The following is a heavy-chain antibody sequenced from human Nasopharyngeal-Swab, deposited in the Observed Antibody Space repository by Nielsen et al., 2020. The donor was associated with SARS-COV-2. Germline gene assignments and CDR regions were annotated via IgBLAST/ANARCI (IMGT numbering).Heavy chain of an antibody. D-gene: IGHD3-22*01. V-gene: IGHV1-18*04. J-gene: IGHJ4*02. Sequence: ASVKVSCKASGYTFTSYGISWVRQAPGQGREWMGWISAYNGNTNYAQKLQGRVTMTTDTSTSTAYMDLRSLRSDDTAVYYCARDRQDSSGYEPFDYWSQGTLVTVSS. CDR1: GYTFTSYG. CDR2: ISAYNGNT. CDR3: ARDRQDSSGYEPFDY.